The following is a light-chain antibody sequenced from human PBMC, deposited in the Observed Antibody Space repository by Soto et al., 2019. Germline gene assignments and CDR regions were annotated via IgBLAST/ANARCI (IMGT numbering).Light chain of an antibody. J-gene: IGLJ3*02. CDR3: STYAGSNNWV. CDR1: SSDVGGYNY. CDR2: EVN. V-gene: IGLV2-8*01. Sequence: QSALTQPPSASGSPGQSVTISCTGTSSDVGGYNYVSWYQQHPGKAPTLMIYEVNKRPSGVPDRFSGSKSGNTASLTVSGRQAEDEADYYCSTYAGSNNWVFGGGTKLTVL.